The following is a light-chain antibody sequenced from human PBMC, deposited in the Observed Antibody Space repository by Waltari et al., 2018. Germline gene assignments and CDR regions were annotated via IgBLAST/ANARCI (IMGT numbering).Light chain of an antibody. Sequence: FMLTQPHSVSESPGKTVTISCTRSSGNIATNYVQWYQQRPGSAPTKVISEDNQRPSGVPDRFSGSIDSSSNSASLIISGLKAEDEADYYCQSFDSSHVVFGGGTKLTVL. CDR1: SGNIATNY. CDR2: EDN. J-gene: IGLJ2*01. CDR3: QSFDSSHVV. V-gene: IGLV6-57*03.